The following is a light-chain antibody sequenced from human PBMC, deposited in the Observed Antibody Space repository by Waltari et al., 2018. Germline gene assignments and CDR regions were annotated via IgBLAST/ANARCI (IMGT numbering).Light chain of an antibody. V-gene: IGLV1-44*01. CDR3: ASWDDGLNGWM. CDR2: TSN. Sequence: QSVLTQQPSVSAIPGQRVTISSSGDKYNTGINFLLCFQQAPQMAPKIIIHTSNQRPSGVPDRFSGSRSGTSASLAISGLQSEDEADYYCASWDDGLNGWMFGGGTKVTVL. CDR1: KYNTGINF. J-gene: IGLJ3*02.